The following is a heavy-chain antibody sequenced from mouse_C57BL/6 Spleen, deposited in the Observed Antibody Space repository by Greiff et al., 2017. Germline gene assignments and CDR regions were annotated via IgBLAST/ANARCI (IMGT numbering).Heavy chain of an antibody. D-gene: IGHD2-4*01. Sequence: VQLQQPGAELVKPGASVKLSCKASGYTFTSYWMHWVKQRPGQGLEWIGMIHPNSGSTNYNEKFKSKATLTVDKSSSTAYMQLSSLTSEDSAVYYCARSPYYDYDVYYAMDYWGQGTSVTVSS. V-gene: IGHV1-64*01. J-gene: IGHJ4*01. CDR1: GYTFTSYW. CDR2: IHPNSGST. CDR3: ARSPYYDYDVYYAMDY.